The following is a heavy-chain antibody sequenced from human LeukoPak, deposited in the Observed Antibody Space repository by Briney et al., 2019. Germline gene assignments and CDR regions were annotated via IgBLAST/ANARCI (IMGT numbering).Heavy chain of an antibody. J-gene: IGHJ5*02. CDR1: GYTFSSYG. V-gene: IGHV1-18*01. CDR3: ARARQQLVWANWFVP. CDR2: ISAYNGKK. Sequence: ASVNVSCKASGYTFSSYGISWVRQAPRQGLEWMGWISAYNGKKKYAQKLQGRVTMTTETSTSTAYMELRSLRSDDTAVYYCARARQQLVWANWFVPWGQGTLVTVSS. D-gene: IGHD6-13*01.